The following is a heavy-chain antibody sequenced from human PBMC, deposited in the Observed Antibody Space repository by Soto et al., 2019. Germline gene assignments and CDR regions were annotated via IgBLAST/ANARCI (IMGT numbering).Heavy chain of an antibody. CDR1: GYRFSSYW. D-gene: IGHD6-13*01. J-gene: IGHJ3*01. CDR3: ARQDRSSWYVALGGFDF. V-gene: IGHV5-51*01. Sequence: GESLKISCEGSGYRFSSYWIGWVRQMPGKGLEWMGIIYPGDSDTRYSPSFQGQVTISADKSTDTAYLQWGSLKASDTAMYYWARQDRSSWYVALGGFDFWGQGTMVTVSS. CDR2: IYPGDSDT.